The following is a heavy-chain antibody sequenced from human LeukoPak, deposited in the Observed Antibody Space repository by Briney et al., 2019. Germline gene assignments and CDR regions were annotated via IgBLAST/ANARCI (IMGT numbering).Heavy chain of an antibody. J-gene: IGHJ4*02. D-gene: IGHD1-7*01. V-gene: IGHV4-61*02. CDR2: IYTSGST. CDR3: ARLKMTGVNNWNYYFDY. Sequence: SQTLSLTCTVSGGSISSGSYYWSWIRQPAGKGLEWIGRIYTSGSTNYNPSLKSRVTISVDTSKNQFSLKLSSVTAADTAVYYCARLKMTGVNNWNYYFDYWGQGTLVTVSS. CDR1: GGSISSGSYY.